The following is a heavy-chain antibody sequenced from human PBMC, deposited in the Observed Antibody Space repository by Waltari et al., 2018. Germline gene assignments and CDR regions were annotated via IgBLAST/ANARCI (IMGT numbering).Heavy chain of an antibody. CDR1: GDSISRGRYY. V-gene: IGHV4-61*02. CDR2: IYKSGST. D-gene: IGHD3-10*01. J-gene: IGHJ4*02. CDR3: ARDRGPDVNEAMGLDY. Sequence: QVQLQESGPGLVKPSQTLSLTCTVSGDSISRGRYYWTWFRQPAGKGLEWIGHIYKSGSTNYNPSLKTRLSISMNKSNNQLSLTLKSVTAADTAVYYCARDRGPDVNEAMGLDYWGQGTRVTVSS.